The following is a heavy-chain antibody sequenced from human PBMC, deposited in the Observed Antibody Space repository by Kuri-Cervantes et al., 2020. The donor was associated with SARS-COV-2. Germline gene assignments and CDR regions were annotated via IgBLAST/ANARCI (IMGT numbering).Heavy chain of an antibody. V-gene: IGHV4-39*01. CDR3: ARQHLGYYMDV. CDR1: GGSISSSSYY. Sequence: SETLSLTCTVSGGSISSSSYYWGWIRQPPGKGLEWIGSIYYSGSTYYNPSLKSRVSISVDTSRNQSSLKVSSVTAADTAVYSCARQHLGYYMDVWGKGTTVTVSS. CDR2: IYYSGST. J-gene: IGHJ6*03.